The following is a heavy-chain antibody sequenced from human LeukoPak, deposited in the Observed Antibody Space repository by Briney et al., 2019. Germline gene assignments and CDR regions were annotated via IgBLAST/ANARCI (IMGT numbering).Heavy chain of an antibody. CDR1: GFTFSDYY. D-gene: IGHD5-24*01. CDR3: ARELMAQRYYGMDV. Sequence: GGSLRLSCAASGFTFSDYYMSWIRQAPGKGLEWVSYISSSGSTIYYADSVKGRFTISRDNAKNSLYLQMNSLRAEDTAVYYCARELMAQRYYGMDVWGQGTTVTVSS. V-gene: IGHV3-11*01. J-gene: IGHJ6*02. CDR2: ISSSGSTI.